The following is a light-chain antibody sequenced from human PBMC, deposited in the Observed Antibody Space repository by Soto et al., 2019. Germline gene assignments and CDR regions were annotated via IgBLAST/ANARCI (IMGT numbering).Light chain of an antibody. J-gene: IGKJ1*01. CDR2: AAS. CDR1: QGIRSD. CDR3: LQDYTYPWT. Sequence: IQMTQSPSSLSASVGDRVTITCRASQGIRSDLGWFQQKPGKAPRLLISAASILQSGVPSRFSGSGSGTDFTLTISSLQPEDVASYYCLQDYTYPWTSGQGTKVEIK. V-gene: IGKV1-6*01.